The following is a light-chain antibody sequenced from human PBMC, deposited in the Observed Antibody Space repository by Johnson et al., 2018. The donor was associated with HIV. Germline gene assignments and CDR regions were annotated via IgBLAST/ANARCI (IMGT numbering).Light chain of an antibody. CDR3: GTWDTSLSAGGV. J-gene: IGLJ1*01. Sequence: QSVLTQPPSVSAAPGQKVTISCSGSSYTIGNNYVSWYQVLPGTAPKLLIYKNNERPSGIPDRFSGSKSGTSATPGITGLQTGDEADYYCGTWDTSLSAGGVFGTGTKVTVL. CDR1: SYTIGNNY. V-gene: IGLV1-51*02. CDR2: KNN.